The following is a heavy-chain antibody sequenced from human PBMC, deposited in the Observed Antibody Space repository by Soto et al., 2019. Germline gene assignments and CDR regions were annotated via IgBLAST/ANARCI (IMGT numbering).Heavy chain of an antibody. CDR1: GFTFSSYG. CDR2: IWYDGSNK. J-gene: IGHJ4*02. Sequence: QVQLVESGGGVVQPGRSLRLSCAASGFTFSSYGMHWVRQAPGKGLEWVAVIWYDGSNKYYADSVKGRFTISRDNSKNTLYLQMNSLRAEDTAVYYCARDQMRGYDMSFDYWGQGTLVTVSS. D-gene: IGHD3-9*01. CDR3: ARDQMRGYDMSFDY. V-gene: IGHV3-33*01.